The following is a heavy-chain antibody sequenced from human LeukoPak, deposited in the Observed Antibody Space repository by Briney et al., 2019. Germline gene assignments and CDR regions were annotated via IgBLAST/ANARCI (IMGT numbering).Heavy chain of an antibody. V-gene: IGHV3-7*01. CDR1: GLTLNTFW. J-gene: IGHJ4*02. D-gene: IGHD4-23*01. CDR2: IKGDGSEK. Sequence: GGSLRLSCAASGLTLNTFWMTWVRQAPGKGLEWVANIKGDGSEKHYVDSVKGRFTISRDNAENSLYLQMNSLRDEDTAVYYCASGGHVDYCGQGTLVTVSS. CDR3: ASGGHVDY.